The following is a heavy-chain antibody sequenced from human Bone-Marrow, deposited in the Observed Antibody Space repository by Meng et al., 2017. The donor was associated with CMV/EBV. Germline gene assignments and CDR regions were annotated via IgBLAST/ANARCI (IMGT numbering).Heavy chain of an antibody. Sequence: GSLRLSCAASGFTFSSYSMNWIRQAPGKGLEWVSFISRSSSYIYNADSVKGRFTISRDNAKNSLYLQMNSLRAEDTAVYYCARDLAYYYDSSGYYGMDVWGQGTTVTVSS. CDR2: ISRSSSYI. CDR3: ARDLAYYYDSSGYYGMDV. V-gene: IGHV3-21*01. CDR1: GFTFSSYS. J-gene: IGHJ6*02. D-gene: IGHD3-22*01.